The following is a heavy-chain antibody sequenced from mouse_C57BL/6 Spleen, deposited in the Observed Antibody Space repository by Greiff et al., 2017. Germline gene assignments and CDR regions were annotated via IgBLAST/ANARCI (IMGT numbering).Heavy chain of an antibody. V-gene: IGHV1-15*01. CDR1: GYTFTDYE. D-gene: IGHD2-2*01. Sequence: VKLQESGAELVRPGASVTLSCKASGYTFTDYEMHWVKQTPVHGLEWIGAIDPETGGTAYNQKFKGKAILTADKSSSTAYMELSSLTSEDSAVYYCNRSSFRLRPDYWGKGTTLTVSS. J-gene: IGHJ2*01. CDR3: NRSSFRLRPDY. CDR2: IDPETGGT.